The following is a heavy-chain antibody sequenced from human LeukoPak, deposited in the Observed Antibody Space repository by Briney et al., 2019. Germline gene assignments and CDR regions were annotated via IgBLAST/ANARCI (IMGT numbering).Heavy chain of an antibody. CDR1: GFTFSSYG. D-gene: IGHD6-13*01. Sequence: GGSLRLSCAASGFTFSSYGMHWVRQAPGKGLEWVAVIWYDGSNKYYADSVKGRFTISRDNSKNTLYLQMNSLRAEDTAVYYCASGGWAAAGSAARPYFDYWGQGTLVTVSS. J-gene: IGHJ4*02. V-gene: IGHV3-33*01. CDR2: IWYDGSNK. CDR3: ASGGWAAAGSAARPYFDY.